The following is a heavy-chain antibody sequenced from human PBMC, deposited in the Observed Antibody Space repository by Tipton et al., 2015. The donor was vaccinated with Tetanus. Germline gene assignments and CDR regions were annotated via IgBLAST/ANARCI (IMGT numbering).Heavy chain of an antibody. CDR3: AKGGGFDF. Sequence: PLRLSCAGSGFIFNSYAIHWVRQAPGRGLEWVTVISYDGSYKDYADSVAGRFTVSRDNSRNTVYLQMSGLRSEDTAVYYCAKGGGFDFWGQGALVTVPS. CDR2: ISYDGSYK. J-gene: IGHJ4*02. D-gene: IGHD3-16*01. CDR1: GFIFNSYA. V-gene: IGHV3-30*04.